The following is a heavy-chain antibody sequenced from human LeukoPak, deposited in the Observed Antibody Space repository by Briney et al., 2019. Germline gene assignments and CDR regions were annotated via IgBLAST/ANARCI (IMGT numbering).Heavy chain of an antibody. J-gene: IGHJ6*03. D-gene: IGHD4-17*01. CDR2: ISYDGSNK. CDR3: AKEVSDYVTYYYMDV. CDR1: GFTFSSYS. V-gene: IGHV3-30*18. Sequence: GGSPRLSCAASGFTFSSYSMHWVRQAPGKGLEWVAVISYDGSNKYYADSVKGRFTISRDNSKNTLYLQMNNLTTEDTAVYYCAKEVSDYVTYYYMDVWGKGTTVTVSS.